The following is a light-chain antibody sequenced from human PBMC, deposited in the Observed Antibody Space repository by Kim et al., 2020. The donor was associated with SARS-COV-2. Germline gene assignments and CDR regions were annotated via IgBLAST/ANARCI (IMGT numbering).Light chain of an antibody. V-gene: IGKV1-33*01. J-gene: IGKJ2*03. CDR1: EDISNY. CDR3: QQSDDFPRS. CDR2: DAS. Sequence: DIQMTQSPSSLSASVGDKVTITCEASEDISNYLNWYQQKPGQAPNLLIYDASNLKEGGPPRFSGSGSGTDFIFTISSVQPEDIATYYCQQSDDFPRSFGQGTKLEIK.